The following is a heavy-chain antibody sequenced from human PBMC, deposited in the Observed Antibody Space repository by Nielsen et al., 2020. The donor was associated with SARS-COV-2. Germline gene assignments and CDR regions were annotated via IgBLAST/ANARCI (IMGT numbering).Heavy chain of an antibody. CDR3: AKAPYGSGRQIDY. J-gene: IGHJ4*02. D-gene: IGHD3-10*01. Sequence: GESLKISCAASGFTFSSYAMSWVRQAPGKGLEWVSAISGSGGSTYYADSVKGRFTISRDNSKNTLYLQMNSLRAEDTAVYYCAKAPYGSGRQIDYWGQGTLVTVSS. CDR1: GFTFSSYA. V-gene: IGHV3-23*01. CDR2: ISGSGGST.